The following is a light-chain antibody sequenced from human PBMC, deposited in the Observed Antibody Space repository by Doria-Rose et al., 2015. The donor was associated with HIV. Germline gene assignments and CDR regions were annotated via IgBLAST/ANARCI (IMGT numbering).Light chain of an antibody. CDR1: QSLLYTSKNY. J-gene: IGKJ3*01. CDR3: QQYYDTPS. Sequence: TQSPESLCMSLGERATLNCKSNQSLLYTSKNYLAWYQQKPGQPPKLLIYWASTRQSGVPARFSGSGSGTDFTLTISSLEAEDVAVYYRQQYYDTPSFGPGTTVDIK. CDR2: WAS. V-gene: IGKV4-1*01.